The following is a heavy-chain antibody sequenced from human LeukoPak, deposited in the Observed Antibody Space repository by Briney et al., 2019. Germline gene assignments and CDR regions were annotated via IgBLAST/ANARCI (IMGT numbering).Heavy chain of an antibody. CDR3: ARDRRRGGYYGMDV. J-gene: IGHJ6*02. CDR2: IIPIFGTA. CDR1: GGTFSSYA. D-gene: IGHD2-15*01. Sequence: SVKVSCKASGGTFSSYAISWERQAPGQGLEWMGGIIPIFGTANYAQKFQGRVTITADESTSTAYMELSSLRSEDTAVYYCARDRRRGGYYGMDVWGQGTTVTVSS. V-gene: IGHV1-69*13.